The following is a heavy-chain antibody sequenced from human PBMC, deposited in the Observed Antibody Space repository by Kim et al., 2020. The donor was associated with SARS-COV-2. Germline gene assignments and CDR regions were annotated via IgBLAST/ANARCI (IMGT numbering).Heavy chain of an antibody. CDR2: ISSSSSYT. Sequence: GGSLRLSCAASGFTFSDYYMSWIRQAPGKGLEWVSYISSSSSYTNYADSVKGRFTISRDNAKNSLYLQMNSLRAEDTAVYYCASQYYGSGSYYGYYYYGLDVWGQGTTVTVSS. V-gene: IGHV3-11*03. CDR1: GFTFSDYY. D-gene: IGHD3-10*01. J-gene: IGHJ6*02. CDR3: ASQYYGSGSYYGYYYYGLDV.